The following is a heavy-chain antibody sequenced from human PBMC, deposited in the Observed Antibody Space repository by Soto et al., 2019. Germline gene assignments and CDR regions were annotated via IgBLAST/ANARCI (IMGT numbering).Heavy chain of an antibody. Sequence: ASVKVSCKASGYTFASYGISWVRQAPGQGLEWMGWISAYNGNTNYAQKLQGRVTMTTDTSTSTAYMELRSLRSDDTAVYYCARDCSGGSCHPDPYYYYSMDVWGQGTTVTVSS. J-gene: IGHJ6*02. CDR1: GYTFASYG. CDR2: ISAYNGNT. CDR3: ARDCSGGSCHPDPYYYYSMDV. D-gene: IGHD2-15*01. V-gene: IGHV1-18*01.